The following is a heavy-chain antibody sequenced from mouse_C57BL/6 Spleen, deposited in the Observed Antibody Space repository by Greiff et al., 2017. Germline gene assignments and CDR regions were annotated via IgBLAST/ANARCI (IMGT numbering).Heavy chain of an antibody. CDR3: ARELSYYGMDY. J-gene: IGHJ4*01. D-gene: IGHD3-3*01. CDR1: GYTFTSYW. CDR2: INPSNGGT. Sequence: VQLQQPGTELVKPGASVKLSCKASGYTFTSYWMHWVKQRPGQGLEWIGNINPSNGGTNYNEKLKSKATLTVDKTSSTAYMQLSSLTSEDSAVYYCARELSYYGMDYWGQGTSVTVSS. V-gene: IGHV1-53*01.